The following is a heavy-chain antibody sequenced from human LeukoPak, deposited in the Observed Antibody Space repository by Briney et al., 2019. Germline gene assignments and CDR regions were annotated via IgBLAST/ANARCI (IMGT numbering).Heavy chain of an antibody. CDR2: ISSSGSTI. D-gene: IGHD1-26*01. V-gene: IGHV3-11*04. CDR1: GFTFSDYY. J-gene: IGHJ4*02. CDR3: ARLSAATDFDY. Sequence: GGSLRLSCAASGFTFSDYYMSWIRQAPGKGLEWVSYISSSGSTIYYADSVEGRFTISRDNAKNSLYLQMNSLRAEDTAVYYCARLSAATDFDYWGQGTLVTVSS.